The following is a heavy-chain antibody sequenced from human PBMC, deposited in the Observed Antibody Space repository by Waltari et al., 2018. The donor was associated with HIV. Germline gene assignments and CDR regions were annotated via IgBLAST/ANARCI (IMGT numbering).Heavy chain of an antibody. CDR1: GFTFDSYW. CDR3: ARGRGALDS. J-gene: IGHJ4*02. D-gene: IGHD1-26*01. V-gene: IGHV3-7*01. Sequence: EVYLVESGGGLAQPGGSLRLSCAVSGFTFDSYWMTWVRQTPGRGLEWVANINQDGSEVHFLESVKGRVTVFRDSAKKLVFLQLARLTDEDTGVYYCARGRGALDSWGQGAQVIVSS. CDR2: INQDGSEV.